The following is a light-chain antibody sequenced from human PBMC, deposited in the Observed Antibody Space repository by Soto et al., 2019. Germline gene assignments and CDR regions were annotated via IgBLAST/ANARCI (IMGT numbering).Light chain of an antibody. V-gene: IGKV2-28*01. J-gene: IGKJ1*01. CDR2: LGS. CDR3: MQALQSLT. Sequence: MTQPPSSLSASVGDRRTITCRASQSIAIYFRWIQQKPGQSPQLLIYLGSNRASGVPDRFSGSGSGTDFTLKISRVEAADVGVYYCMQALQSLTFGQGTKVDIK. CDR1: QSIAIY.